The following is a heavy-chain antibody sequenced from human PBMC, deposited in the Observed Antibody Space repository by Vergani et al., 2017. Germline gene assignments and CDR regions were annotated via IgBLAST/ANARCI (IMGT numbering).Heavy chain of an antibody. D-gene: IGHD4-17*01. V-gene: IGHV1-69-2*01. CDR2: VEPADGET. Sequence: VQLVQSGAEVKKTGATMKISCTVSGYTFNDHYMNRVIPAPGKGLGWMGLVEPADGETIYAEKFKGRVTIAADTSTDTVHLELSSLRSEDTAVYYCATPQTVTTGGMEVWGQGTTVSVSS. CDR3: ATPQTVTTGGMEV. CDR1: GYTFNDHY. J-gene: IGHJ6*02.